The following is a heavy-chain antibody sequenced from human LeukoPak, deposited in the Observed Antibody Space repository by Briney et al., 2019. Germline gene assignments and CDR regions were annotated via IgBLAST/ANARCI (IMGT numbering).Heavy chain of an antibody. J-gene: IGHJ4*02. Sequence: GGSLRLSCAASGLIFSSYAMSWARQAPRKRLEWVSAISGSGGSTYYADSVKGRFTLSREHSKNPLYLQMNSLRAEDTAVYYCAKDFYPSYDSSLYLFDYWGQGTLVTVSS. D-gene: IGHD3-22*01. V-gene: IGHV3-23*01. CDR3: AKDFYPSYDSSLYLFDY. CDR1: GLIFSSYA. CDR2: ISGSGGST.